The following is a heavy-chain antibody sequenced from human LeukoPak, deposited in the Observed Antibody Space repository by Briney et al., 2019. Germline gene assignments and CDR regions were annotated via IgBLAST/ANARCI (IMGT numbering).Heavy chain of an antibody. CDR3: VKDQHCSTISCATRTGFDP. V-gene: IGHV3-64D*06. Sequence: GGSLRLSCSPSGFTFSNYAMDWVRQAPGKGLEFVSGISSTGGSTNYPDSVKDRFSISRDNSKNTLSLQMTSLRADDTAVYYCVKDQHCSTISCATRTGFDPWGQGTSVTVSS. CDR2: ISSTGGST. CDR1: GFTFSNYA. J-gene: IGHJ5*02. D-gene: IGHD2-2*01.